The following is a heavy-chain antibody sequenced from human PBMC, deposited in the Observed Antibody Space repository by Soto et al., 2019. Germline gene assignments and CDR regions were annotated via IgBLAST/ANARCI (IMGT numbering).Heavy chain of an antibody. CDR3: ARATPGPRGYSYGYMFVGYYYYYGMDV. CDR1: GFTFSSYA. V-gene: IGHV3-30-3*01. J-gene: IGHJ6*02. CDR2: ISYDGSNK. Sequence: GGSLRLSCAASGFTFSSYAMHWVRQAPGKGLEWVAVISYDGSNKYYADSVKGRFTISRDNSKNTLYLQMNSLRAEDMAVYYCARATPGPRGYSYGYMFVGYYYYYGMDVWGQGTTVTVSS. D-gene: IGHD5-18*01.